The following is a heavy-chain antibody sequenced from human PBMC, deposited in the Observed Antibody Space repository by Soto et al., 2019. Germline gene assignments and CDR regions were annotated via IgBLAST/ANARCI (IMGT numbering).Heavy chain of an antibody. J-gene: IGHJ3*01. CDR1: GFTFSSYA. CDR2: ISGSGGST. Sequence: EVQLLESGGGLVQPGGSLRLSCAASGFTFSSYAMSWVRPAPGKGLEWDSGISGSGGSTYYADSVKGRFSIARVHSKNTLYVQMNSLSVKDTAVYFCAGEWQRLRWDQGAMVTVSS. V-gene: IGHV3-23*01. CDR3: AGEWQRLR. D-gene: IGHD5-12*01.